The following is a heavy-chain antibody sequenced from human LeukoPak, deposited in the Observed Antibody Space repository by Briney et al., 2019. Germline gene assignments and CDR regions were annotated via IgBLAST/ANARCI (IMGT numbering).Heavy chain of an antibody. CDR1: GYTFTAYY. Sequence: GASVKVSCKASGYTFTAYYMHWVRQAPGQGLEWMGWISVFYGHTNYSQNFQGRLTMTTHTSTSTAYLELRSLRSDDTAVYYCVREVSAANAGYMDVWGTGTRVTVSS. J-gene: IGHJ6*03. CDR2: ISVFYGHT. D-gene: IGHD6-13*01. CDR3: VREVSAANAGYMDV. V-gene: IGHV1-18*04.